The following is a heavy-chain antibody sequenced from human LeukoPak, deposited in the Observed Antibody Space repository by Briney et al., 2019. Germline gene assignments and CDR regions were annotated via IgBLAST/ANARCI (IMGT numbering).Heavy chain of an antibody. D-gene: IGHD2-2*02. CDR1: GYTFTSYY. V-gene: IGHV1-46*01. CDR2: INPSGGST. Sequence: APVKVSCKASGYTFTSYYMHWVRQAPGQGLEWMGIINPSGGSTSYAQKFQGRVTMTRDMSTSTVYMELSSLRSEDTAVYYCARGDIVVVPAAIGWFDPRGQGTLVTVSS. J-gene: IGHJ5*02. CDR3: ARGDIVVVPAAIGWFDP.